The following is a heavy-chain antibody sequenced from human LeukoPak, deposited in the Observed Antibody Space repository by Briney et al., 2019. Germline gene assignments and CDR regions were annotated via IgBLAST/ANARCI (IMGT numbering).Heavy chain of an antibody. J-gene: IGHJ2*01. CDR3: AGGSKPAAMIGPWYFDL. D-gene: IGHD2-2*01. Sequence: GGSLRLSCAASGFTFSSYSMNWVRQAPGKGLEWVSSISSSSSYVYYADSVKGRFTISRDNAKNSLYLQMNSLRAEDTAVYYYAGGSKPAAMIGPWYFDLWGRGTLVTVSS. V-gene: IGHV3-21*01. CDR2: ISSSSSYV. CDR1: GFTFSSYS.